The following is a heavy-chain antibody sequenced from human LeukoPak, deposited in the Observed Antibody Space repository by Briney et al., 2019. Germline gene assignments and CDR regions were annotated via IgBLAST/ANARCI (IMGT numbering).Heavy chain of an antibody. Sequence: PSQTLSLTCAVSGGSISSGSYYWSWIRQPAGKGLEWIGRIYTSGSTNYNPSLKSRVTISVDTSKNQFSLKLSSVTAADTAVYYCVMHFSSSWLTLDYWGQGTLVTVSS. V-gene: IGHV4-61*02. CDR3: VMHFSSSWLTLDY. CDR1: GGSISSGSYY. CDR2: IYTSGST. D-gene: IGHD6-13*01. J-gene: IGHJ4*02.